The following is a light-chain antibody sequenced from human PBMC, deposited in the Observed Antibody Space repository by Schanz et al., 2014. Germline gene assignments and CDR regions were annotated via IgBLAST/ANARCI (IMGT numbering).Light chain of an antibody. V-gene: IGLV2-14*01. CDR3: QSFDSSLTL. J-gene: IGLJ2*01. Sequence: QSALTQPASVSGSPGQSITISCTGTSSDLGGYNYVSWYQQYPGKAPKLIIYDVSNRPSGVSNRFSGSKSGNTASLTISGLQAEDEAVYYCQSFDSSLTLFGGGTKLTVL. CDR2: DVS. CDR1: SSDLGGYNY.